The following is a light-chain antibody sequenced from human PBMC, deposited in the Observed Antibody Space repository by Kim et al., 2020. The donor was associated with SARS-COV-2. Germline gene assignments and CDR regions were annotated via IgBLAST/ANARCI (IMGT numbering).Light chain of an antibody. V-gene: IGLV3-25*03. Sequence: SYELTQPPSVSVSPGQTARITCSGDALSKQYAYWYQQKPGQAPLLIIYRDTERPSGIPARFSGSTSGTTVTLTISGVQADVEADYYCQSADNTGAWVFGGGTXLTVL. CDR3: QSADNTGAWV. CDR1: ALSKQY. CDR2: RDT. J-gene: IGLJ3*02.